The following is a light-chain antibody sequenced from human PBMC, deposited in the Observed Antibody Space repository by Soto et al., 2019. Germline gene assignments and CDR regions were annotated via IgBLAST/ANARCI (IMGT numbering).Light chain of an antibody. Sequence: EIVMTQSPATLSVSPGERATLSCRASQSVSSNLAWYQQKPGQAPRLLSYGASTRATGIPARFSGSGSGTEFTLTISSLQSEDFAVYYCQQYNNLPGFGQGTKVEIQ. CDR2: GAS. CDR3: QQYNNLPG. V-gene: IGKV3-15*01. J-gene: IGKJ1*01. CDR1: QSVSSN.